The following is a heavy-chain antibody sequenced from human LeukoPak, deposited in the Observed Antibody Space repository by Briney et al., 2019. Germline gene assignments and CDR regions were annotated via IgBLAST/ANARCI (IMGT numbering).Heavy chain of an antibody. CDR3: ARHLVVAATLSLFD. CDR2: IDPSDSYT. V-gene: IGHV5-10-1*01. Sequence: GESLKISCKGSGYSFTSCWISWVRQMPGKGLEWMGRIDPSDSYTNYSPSFQGHVTISADKSISTAYLQWSSLKASDTAMYYCARHLVVAATLSLFDWGQGTLVTVSS. CDR1: GYSFTSCW. D-gene: IGHD2-15*01. J-gene: IGHJ4*02.